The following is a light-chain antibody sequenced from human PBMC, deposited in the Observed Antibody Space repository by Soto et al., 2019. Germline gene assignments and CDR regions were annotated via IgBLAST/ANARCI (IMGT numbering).Light chain of an antibody. CDR3: SSYTSSSSNV. Sequence: QSVLTQPASVSGSPGQSITISCTGTSSDVGGYNYVSWYQQHPDKAPKLMIYEVSTRPSGVSNRFSGSKSGNTASLTISGLQAEDEADYYCSSYTSSSSNVFGTGTKLTVL. V-gene: IGLV2-14*01. CDR1: SSDVGGYNY. J-gene: IGLJ1*01. CDR2: EVS.